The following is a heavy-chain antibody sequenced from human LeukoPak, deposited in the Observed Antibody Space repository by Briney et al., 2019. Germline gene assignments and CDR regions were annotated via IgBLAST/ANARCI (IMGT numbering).Heavy chain of an antibody. CDR2: IYYSGST. CDR3: ARLVSSGYYWGYYFDY. D-gene: IGHD3-22*01. CDR1: GGSISSYY. J-gene: IGHJ4*02. V-gene: IGHV4-59*08. Sequence: SETLSLTCTVSGGSISSYYWSWIRQPPGEGLEWIGYIYYSGSTNYNPSLKSRVTISVDTSKNQFSLKLSSVTAADTAVYYCARLVSSGYYWGYYFDYWGQGTLVTVSS.